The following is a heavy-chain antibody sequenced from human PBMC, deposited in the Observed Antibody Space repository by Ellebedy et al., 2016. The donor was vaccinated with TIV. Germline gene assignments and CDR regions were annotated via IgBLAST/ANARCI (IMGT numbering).Heavy chain of an antibody. CDR3: ARGEYSSGWYAA. CDR1: GYTFTSYY. J-gene: IGHJ5*02. D-gene: IGHD6-19*01. CDR2: INPSGAST. V-gene: IGHV1-46*01. Sequence: ASVKVSXXASGYTFTSYYIHWVRQAPGQGPEWMGVINPSGASTRYAQKFQGRVTMTRDTSTSTVYMELSSLRSEDTAVYYCARGEYSSGWYAAWGQGTLVTVSS.